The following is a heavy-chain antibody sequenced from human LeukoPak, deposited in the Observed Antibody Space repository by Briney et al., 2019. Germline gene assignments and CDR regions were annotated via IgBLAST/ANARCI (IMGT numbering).Heavy chain of an antibody. J-gene: IGHJ4*02. CDR2: IYSGGST. Sequence: GGSLRLSCAASGFNFRKYGMHWVRQAPGKGLEWVSVIYSGGSTYYADSVKGRFTISRDNTKNTLYLQMNSLRAEDTAVYYCARGSGSPAPIFDYWGQGTLVTVSS. CDR1: GFNFRKYG. V-gene: IGHV3-66*01. CDR3: ARGSGSPAPIFDY. D-gene: IGHD1-26*01.